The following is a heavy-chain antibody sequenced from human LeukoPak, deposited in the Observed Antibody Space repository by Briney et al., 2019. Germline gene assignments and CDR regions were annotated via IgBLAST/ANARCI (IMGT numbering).Heavy chain of an antibody. CDR1: GLRFRSYV. CDR2: ISSTSSYK. D-gene: IGHD5-12*01. CDR3: AAEDIVATPPFY. J-gene: IGHJ4*02. Sequence: GGSLRLSCIVSGLRFRSYVMNWVRQTPGKGLEWVAAISSTSSYKYYAESVEGRFTISRDNAKDSLFLQMNSLRAGDTALYFCAAEDIVATPPFYWGQGTLVAVSS. V-gene: IGHV3-21*01.